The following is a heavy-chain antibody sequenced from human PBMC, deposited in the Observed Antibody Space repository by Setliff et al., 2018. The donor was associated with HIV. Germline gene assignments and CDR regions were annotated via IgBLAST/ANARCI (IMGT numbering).Heavy chain of an antibody. D-gene: IGHD6-19*01. Sequence: PGGSLRLSCVASGFTFSTHAMHWVRQAPGKALEWVAYIWYDGSNKYYADSVKGRFAISRDNSKNTLYLQMDSLRAEDTALYYCTSDPPASGWTLAYWGQGALVTVSS. V-gene: IGHV3-33*08. CDR1: GFTFSTHA. CDR3: TSDPPASGWTLAY. CDR2: IWYDGSNK. J-gene: IGHJ4*02.